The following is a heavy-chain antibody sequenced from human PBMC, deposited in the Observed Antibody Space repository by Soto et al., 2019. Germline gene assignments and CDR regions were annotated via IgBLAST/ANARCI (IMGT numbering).Heavy chain of an antibody. V-gene: IGHV3-33*01. D-gene: IGHD3-3*01. Sequence: GGSLRLSCAASGFTFSSYGMHWVRQAPGKGLEWVAVIWYDGSNKYYADSVKGRFTISRDNSKNTLYLQMNRLRAEDTAVYYCARDSGRGEIWSGYFPNHYCYYGMDVWGQGTTVTVSS. CDR1: GFTFSSYG. CDR2: IWYDGSNK. J-gene: IGHJ6*02. CDR3: ARDSGRGEIWSGYFPNHYCYYGMDV.